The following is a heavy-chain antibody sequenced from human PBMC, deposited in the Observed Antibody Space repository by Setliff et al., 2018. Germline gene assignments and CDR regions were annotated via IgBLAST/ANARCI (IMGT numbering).Heavy chain of an antibody. CDR2: IYTSWST. D-gene: IGHD3-3*01. CDR3: ARMSGFQYIDV. J-gene: IGHJ6*03. Sequence: PSETLSLTCTVSGDSISSRPNYWGWFRQPAGKELEWIGQIYTSWSTNYNPSLKGRVTISLDTSKNQFSLSLTSVTAEDTAVYYCARMSGFQYIDVWDKGTTVTVSS. CDR1: GDSISSRPNY. V-gene: IGHV4-61*09.